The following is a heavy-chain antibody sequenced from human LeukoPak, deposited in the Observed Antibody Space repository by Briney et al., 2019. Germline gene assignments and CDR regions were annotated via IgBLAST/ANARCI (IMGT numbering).Heavy chain of an antibody. V-gene: IGHV3-48*01. CDR2: ISSSSSTI. D-gene: IGHD1-26*01. CDR1: GFTFSSYS. Sequence: GGSLRLSCAASGFTFSSYSMNWVRQAPGKGREWVSYISSSSSTIYYADSVKGRFTISRDNAKNSLYLQMNSLRAEDTAVYYCAREGPLEWEPYYCDYWGQGTLVTVSS. J-gene: IGHJ4*02. CDR3: AREGPLEWEPYYCDY.